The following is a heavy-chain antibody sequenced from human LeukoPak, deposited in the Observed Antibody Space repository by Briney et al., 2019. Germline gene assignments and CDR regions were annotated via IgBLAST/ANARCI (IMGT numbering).Heavy chain of an antibody. J-gene: IGHJ4*02. V-gene: IGHV3-30*02. CDR2: IRNVGNDK. D-gene: IGHD6-13*01. CDR1: GFTFDCCG. Sequence: GGSLRLSCAASGFTFDCCGMHWVRQAPGKGLEWVAFIRNVGNDKYYADSVKGRFFISRDNSKNTLSLQMNSLRAEDTAVYYCAKDFFGSGSSLYNYFDYWGQGTLVTVSS. CDR3: AKDFFGSGSSLYNYFDY.